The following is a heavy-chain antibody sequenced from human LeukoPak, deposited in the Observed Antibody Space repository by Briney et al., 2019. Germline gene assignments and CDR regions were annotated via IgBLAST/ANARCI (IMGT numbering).Heavy chain of an antibody. D-gene: IGHD3-22*01. CDR3: ARVGYYEGSGYYEY. V-gene: IGHV1-2*06. CDR1: GYTLTDYY. CDR2: INPNSGGT. J-gene: IGHJ4*02. Sequence: ASVKVSCKASGYTLTDYYMHWVRQAPGQGLEWMGRINPNSGGTNYAQKFQGRVTMTRDTSISTVYMELSGLRSDDTAVYYCARVGYYEGSGYYEYWGQGTLVTVSS.